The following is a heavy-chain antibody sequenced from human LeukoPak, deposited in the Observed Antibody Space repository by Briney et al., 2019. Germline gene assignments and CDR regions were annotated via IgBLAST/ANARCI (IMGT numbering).Heavy chain of an antibody. CDR3: ARERCSSTSCYTEDYYYMDV. J-gene: IGHJ6*03. V-gene: IGHV4-59*01. Sequence: SETLSLTCTVSGGSISSYYWSWIRQPPGKGLEWIGYTYYSGSTNYNPSLKSRVTISVDTSKNQFSLKLSSVTAADTAVYYCARERCSSTSCYTEDYYYMDVWGKGTTVTVSS. CDR1: GGSISSYY. D-gene: IGHD2-2*02. CDR2: TYYSGST.